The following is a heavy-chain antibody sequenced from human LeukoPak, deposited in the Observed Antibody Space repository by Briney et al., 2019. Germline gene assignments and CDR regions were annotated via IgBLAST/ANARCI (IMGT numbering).Heavy chain of an antibody. J-gene: IGHJ4*02. CDR1: GFTFSSYA. CDR3: ATDRNSGKYYDY. CDR2: ISYDGSNK. D-gene: IGHD1-26*01. Sequence: PGGSLRLSCAASGFTFSSYAMHWVRQAPGKGLEWVAVISYDGSNKYYADSVKGRFTISRDNSKDTLYLQMNSLRAEDTAVYYCATDRNSGKYYDYWGQGTLVTVSS. V-gene: IGHV3-30-3*01.